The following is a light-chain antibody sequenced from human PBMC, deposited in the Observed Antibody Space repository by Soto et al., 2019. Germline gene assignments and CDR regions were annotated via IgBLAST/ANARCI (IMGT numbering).Light chain of an antibody. J-gene: IGKJ3*01. CDR1: QVISDY. V-gene: IGKV1-27*01. Sequence: DIQMTQSPSSLSAFLGARVTITCRASQVISDYLVWYQQKPAKVPKLLIYAASTLRSGGPPRFSGTGSRTDFTLTMSSLQPEDVATYYCQNSYSAPFTFGPGTKVDIK. CDR2: AAS. CDR3: QNSYSAPFT.